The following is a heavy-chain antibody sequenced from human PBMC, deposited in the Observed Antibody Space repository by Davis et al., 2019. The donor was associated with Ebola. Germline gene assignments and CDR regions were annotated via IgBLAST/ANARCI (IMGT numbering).Heavy chain of an antibody. CDR3: AREAVWRFDP. CDR1: GFSFSSHW. J-gene: IGHJ5*02. V-gene: IGHV3-7*03. CDR2: IRKDGSEK. Sequence: PAGSLRLSCAASGFSFSSHWMSWVRQAPGKGLEWVANIRKDGSEKHYVDSVKGRFTISRDNDKNSLYLQMNSLRAEDTAVYDCAREAVWRFDPWGQGTLVTVSS. D-gene: IGHD3-16*01.